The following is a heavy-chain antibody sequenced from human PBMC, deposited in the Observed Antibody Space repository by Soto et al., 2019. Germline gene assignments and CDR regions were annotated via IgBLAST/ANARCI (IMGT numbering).Heavy chain of an antibody. Sequence: ASVKVSCKASGYTFTSYYMHWVRQAPGQGLEWMGIINPSGGSTSYAQKFQGRVTMTRDTSTSTVYMELSSLRSEDTAVYYCASPESSSGYRYYCGMDVWGKGTRVT. J-gene: IGHJ6*04. V-gene: IGHV1-46*01. CDR1: GYTFTSYY. D-gene: IGHD6-13*01. CDR2: INPSGGST. CDR3: ASPESSSGYRYYCGMDV.